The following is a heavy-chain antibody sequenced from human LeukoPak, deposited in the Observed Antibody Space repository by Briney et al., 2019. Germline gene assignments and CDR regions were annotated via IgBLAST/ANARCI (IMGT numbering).Heavy chain of an antibody. CDR2: INTNTGNP. V-gene: IGHV7-4-1*02. CDR1: GYTFTTYA. D-gene: IGHD3-16*02. J-gene: IGHJ5*01. CDR3: ARAYQPLGGLSFPDS. Sequence: ASVKVSCKASGYTFTTYAMNWVRQAPGQGLEWMGWINTNTGNPAYAQGFTGRFVFSLDTSVSTAYLQISSLKAEDTAVYYCARAYQPLGGLSFPDSWGQGTLVTVSS.